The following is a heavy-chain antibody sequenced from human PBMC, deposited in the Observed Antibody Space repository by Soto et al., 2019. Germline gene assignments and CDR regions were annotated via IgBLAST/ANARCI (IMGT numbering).Heavy chain of an antibody. D-gene: IGHD3-16*01. CDR2: ISAYNGNT. CDR3: LRAAGGITSPFDY. J-gene: IGHJ4*02. V-gene: IGHV1-18*01. CDR1: GYTFTNYG. Sequence: QVQLVQSRAEVKKPGASVKVSCKASGYTFTNYGINWGRQAPGQGLEWMGWISAYNGNTNYAQKFQGRVTMTTDTSTSTAYMELRSLISDDTAVYYCLRAAGGITSPFDYWGQGTLVTVSS.